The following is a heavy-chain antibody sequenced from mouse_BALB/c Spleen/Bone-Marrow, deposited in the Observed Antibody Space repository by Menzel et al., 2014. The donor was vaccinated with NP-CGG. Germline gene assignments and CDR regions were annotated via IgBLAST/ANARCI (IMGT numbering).Heavy chain of an antibody. D-gene: IGHD3-1*01. CDR1: GFTFSSYT. CDR2: ISNGGGST. J-gene: IGHJ4*01. V-gene: IGHV5-12-2*01. CDR3: ARHVGNPYAMDY. Sequence: EVQLVESGGGLVQPGGSLKLSCAASGFTFSSYTMSWVRQTPKKRLEWVAYISNGGGSTYYPDTVKGRFTISRDNAKNTLYLQMSRLKSEDTAMYYCARHVGNPYAMDYWGQGTSVTVSS.